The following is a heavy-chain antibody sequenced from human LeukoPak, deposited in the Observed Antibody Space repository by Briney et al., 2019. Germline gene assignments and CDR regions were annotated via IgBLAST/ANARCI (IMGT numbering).Heavy chain of an antibody. CDR3: ARAALRITIFGVAGGNGMDV. J-gene: IGHJ6*02. Sequence: PSETLSLTCAVYGGSFSGYYWSWIRLPPGKGLEWIGEINHSGSTNYNPSLKSRVTISVDTSKNQFSLKLSSVTAADTAVYYCARAALRITIFGVAGGNGMDVWGQGTTVTVSS. D-gene: IGHD3-3*01. V-gene: IGHV4-34*01. CDR1: GGSFSGYY. CDR2: INHSGST.